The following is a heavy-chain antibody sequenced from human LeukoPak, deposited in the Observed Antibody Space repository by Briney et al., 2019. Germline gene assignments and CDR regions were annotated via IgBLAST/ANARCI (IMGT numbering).Heavy chain of an antibody. CDR2: IRYDGSNI. CDR3: AKDVGNYCSSTSCYRYLQH. J-gene: IGHJ1*01. V-gene: IGHV3-30*02. Sequence: GGSLRLSCAASGFTFSSYGMHWVRQAPGKGLEWVAFIRYDGSNIYYVDSVEGRFTIPRDNSKNTLSLQMNSLRDEDTAVYYCAKDVGNYCSSTSCYRYLQHWGQGTLVTVSS. D-gene: IGHD2-2*02. CDR1: GFTFSSYG.